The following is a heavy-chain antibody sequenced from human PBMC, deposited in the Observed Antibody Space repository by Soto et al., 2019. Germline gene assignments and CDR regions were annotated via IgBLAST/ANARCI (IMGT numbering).Heavy chain of an antibody. V-gene: IGHV3-30*18. D-gene: IGHD6-13*01. J-gene: IGHJ4*02. CDR3: AKSPRAAAAGTFDIFFDY. Sequence: QVQLVESGGGVVQPGRSLRLSCAASGFTFSSYGMHWVRQAPGKGLEWVAVISYDGSNKYYADSVKGRFTISRDNSKNTLYLQMNSLRAEDTAVYYCAKSPRAAAAGTFDIFFDYWGQGTLVTVSS. CDR2: ISYDGSNK. CDR1: GFTFSSYG.